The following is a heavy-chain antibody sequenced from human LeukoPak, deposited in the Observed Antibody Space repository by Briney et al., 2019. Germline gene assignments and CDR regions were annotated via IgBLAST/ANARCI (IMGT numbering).Heavy chain of an antibody. V-gene: IGHV4-59*01. CDR1: GGSISSYY. CDR3: ARYPPSYYYGMDV. J-gene: IGHJ6*02. Sequence: SETLSLTCTVSGGSISSYYWSWIRQPPGKGLEWIGYIYYSGSTNYNPSLKSRVTISVDTSKNQFSLKLSSVTAADTAVYYCARYPPSYYYGMDVWGQGTTVTGSS. CDR2: IYYSGST.